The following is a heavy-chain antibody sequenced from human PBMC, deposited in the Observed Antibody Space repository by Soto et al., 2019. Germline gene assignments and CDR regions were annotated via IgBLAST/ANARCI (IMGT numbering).Heavy chain of an antibody. V-gene: IGHV1-69*01. CDR2: IIPIFGTA. CDR1: ALTFSSYD. J-gene: IGHJ6*02. Sequence: VASLPISCKPSALTFSSYDRLRVRQAPGQGLEWMGGIIPIFGTANYAQKFQGRVTMTADESTSTAYMELSSLRSEDTAVYYCGLMVYAYYYYYYGLDVWVRGPTVSVSS. CDR3: GLMVYAYYYYYYGLDV. D-gene: IGHD2-8*01.